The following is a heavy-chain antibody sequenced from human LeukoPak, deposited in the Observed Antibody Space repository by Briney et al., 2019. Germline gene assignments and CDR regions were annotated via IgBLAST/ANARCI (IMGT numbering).Heavy chain of an antibody. Sequence: ASVKVSCKASGYTFTNYGITWVRQAPGQGPEWMGWISPYNGNTKYAQKVQGRVTMTTDTSTSTAYMELRSLRSDDTAVYYYARGGSSGPEGWFDPWAQGTLVTVSS. J-gene: IGHJ5*02. D-gene: IGHD3-22*01. CDR1: GYTFTNYG. V-gene: IGHV1-18*01. CDR2: ISPYNGNT. CDR3: ARGGSSGPEGWFDP.